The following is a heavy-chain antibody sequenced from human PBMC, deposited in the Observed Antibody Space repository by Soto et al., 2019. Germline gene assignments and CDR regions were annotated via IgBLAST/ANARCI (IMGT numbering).Heavy chain of an antibody. CDR3: ARGREDFHAGSGPRCIWLRA. V-gene: IGHV4-59*01. CDR1: RGSNSSDF. D-gene: IGHD3-3*01. CDR2: IASTGNT. J-gene: IGHJ4*01. Sequence: SETLSLTCTVCRGSNSSDFWSCILQPAGKGIKQICFIASTGNTDYSPSLKSRANISAETSRNQFSLKLRSVNTADTAVYFCARGREDFHAGSGPRCIWLRARGHGPLVTVSS.